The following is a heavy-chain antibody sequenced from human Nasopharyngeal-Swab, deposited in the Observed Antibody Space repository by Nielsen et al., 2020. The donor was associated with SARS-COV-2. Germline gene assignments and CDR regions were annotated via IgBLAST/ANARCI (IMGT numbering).Heavy chain of an antibody. D-gene: IGHD4-17*01. V-gene: IGHV3-11*01. Sequence: GESLKISCAASGFTFSDYYMSWIRQAPGKGLEWVSYISTSGSTIYYADSLKGRFTISRDNAKNSLYLQMNSLRAEDTAVYFCAKGLRTHYGDYNYYYGMDVWGQGTTVTVSS. CDR1: GFTFSDYY. J-gene: IGHJ6*02. CDR3: AKGLRTHYGDYNYYYGMDV. CDR2: ISTSGSTI.